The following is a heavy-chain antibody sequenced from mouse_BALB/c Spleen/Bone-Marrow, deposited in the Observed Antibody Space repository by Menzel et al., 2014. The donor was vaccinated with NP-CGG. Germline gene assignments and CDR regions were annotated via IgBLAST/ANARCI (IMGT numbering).Heavy chain of an antibody. CDR3: TRREVQAMDY. J-gene: IGHJ4*01. V-gene: IGHV1S127*01. CDR1: GYTFTSYW. D-gene: IGHD2-14*01. CDR2: IDPSDSYT. Sequence: QVQLQQSGAELVKPGASVKMSCKASGYTFTSYWMHWVKQRPGQGLEWIGVIDPSDSYTSYNQKFKGKATLTVDTSSSTAYIQLSSLTSEDSAVYYCTRREVQAMDYWGQGTSVTVSS.